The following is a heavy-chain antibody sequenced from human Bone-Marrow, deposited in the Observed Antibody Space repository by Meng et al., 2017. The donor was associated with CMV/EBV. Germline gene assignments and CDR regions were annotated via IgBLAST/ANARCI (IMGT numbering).Heavy chain of an antibody. D-gene: IGHD3-3*01. J-gene: IGHJ3*02. CDR3: ARDYGAIFGGEAVFDI. CDR1: GYTFTGYY. CDR2: IHPNSGDT. Sequence: ASVKVSCKASGYTFTGYYMHWVRQAPGQGLEWMGWIHPNSGDTNYPQKFQGRVTMTRDTSISTAYMEVSRLRSDDTAVYYCARDYGAIFGGEAVFDIWGQGTMVTVSS. V-gene: IGHV1-2*02.